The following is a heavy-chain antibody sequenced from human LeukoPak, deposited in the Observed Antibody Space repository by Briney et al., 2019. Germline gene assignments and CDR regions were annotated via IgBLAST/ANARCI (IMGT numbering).Heavy chain of an antibody. J-gene: IGHJ4*02. V-gene: IGHV4-31*03. CDR3: ARARSSSGYLFDY. Sequence: SETLSLTCTVSGGPISSGGYYWSWIRQHPEKGLEWIGYIYYSGSTYYNPSLKSRVTISVDTSKNQFSLKLSSVTAADTAVYYCARARSSSGYLFDYWGQGTLVTVSS. CDR1: GGPISSGGYY. CDR2: IYYSGST. D-gene: IGHD3-22*01.